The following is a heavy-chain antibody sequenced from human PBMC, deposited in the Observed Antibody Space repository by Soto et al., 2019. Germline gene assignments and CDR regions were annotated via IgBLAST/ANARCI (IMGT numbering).Heavy chain of an antibody. D-gene: IGHD3-3*01. V-gene: IGHV3-15*01. J-gene: IGHJ4*02. CDR1: GFTLSNAW. CDR3: TTDTRRISVFGVPWDS. CDR2: IKSRSDGGTP. Sequence: PGGSLRLSCAASGFTLSNAWMNWVRHTPGRGLEWVGRIKSRSDGGTPDYGAPVKGRFTISRDDSLNTVYLQMNSLTAEDTGVYYCTTDTRRISVFGVPWDSWGQGTLVTGSS.